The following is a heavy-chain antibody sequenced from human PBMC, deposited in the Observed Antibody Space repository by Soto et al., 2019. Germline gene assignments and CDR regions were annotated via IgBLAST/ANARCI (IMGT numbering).Heavy chain of an antibody. CDR3: ARITVAAAGFYGMDV. D-gene: IGHD6-25*01. CDR2: IDWHDDK. Sequence: SGPTLVNPTPTLTLTCTFSGFSLSTSGMCVGWVRQPPGKALEWLALIDWHDDKYYRTSLKTRRTISKDSAKNHVVLTMSNMDPVDTATYYCARITVAAAGFYGMDVWGQGTTVTVSS. J-gene: IGHJ6*02. V-gene: IGHV2-70*20. CDR1: GFSLSTSGMC.